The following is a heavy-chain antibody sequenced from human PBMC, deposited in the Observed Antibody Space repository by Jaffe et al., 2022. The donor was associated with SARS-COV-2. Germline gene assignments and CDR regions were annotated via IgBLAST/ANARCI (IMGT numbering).Heavy chain of an antibody. CDR3: ARQGSNRLEGALDYDSIGFFDF. J-gene: IGHJ4*02. D-gene: IGHD3-22*01. Sequence: QLQLQESGPGLVKPSETLSLTCTVSGGSISSSSHYWGWIRQSPGKGPEWIGCIFDSGSTYYNPSLKSRVTISVDTSKNQFSLKLSSVTAADTAVYYCARQGSNRLEGALDYDSIGFFDFWGQGALVTVSS. CDR2: IFDSGST. V-gene: IGHV4-39*01. CDR1: GGSISSSSHY.